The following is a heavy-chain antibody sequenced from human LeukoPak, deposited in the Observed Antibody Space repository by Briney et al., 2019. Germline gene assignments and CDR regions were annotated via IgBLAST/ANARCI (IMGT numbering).Heavy chain of an antibody. J-gene: IGHJ6*02. CDR1: GFTFDDYA. Sequence: GGSLRLSCAASGFTFDDYAMHWVRQAPGKGLEWVSGISWNSGSIGYADSVKGRFTISRDNAKNSLYLQMNSLRAEDTALYYCAKDIGGYCTNGVCYDTYYYGMDVWGQGTTVTVSS. D-gene: IGHD2-8*01. CDR2: ISWNSGSI. CDR3: AKDIGGYCTNGVCYDTYYYGMDV. V-gene: IGHV3-9*01.